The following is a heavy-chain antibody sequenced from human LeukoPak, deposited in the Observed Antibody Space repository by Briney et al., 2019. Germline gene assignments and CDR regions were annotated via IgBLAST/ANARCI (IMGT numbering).Heavy chain of an antibody. CDR3: ARGGPPVAGPGYHYYYYHGMDV. Sequence: SETLSLTCAVYGGSFSGYYWSWIRQPPGKGLEWIGEINHSGSTNYNPSLKSRVTISVDTSKNQFSLKLSSVTAADTAVYYCARGGPPVAGPGYHYYYYHGMDVWGQGTTVTVSS. CDR2: INHSGST. D-gene: IGHD6-19*01. J-gene: IGHJ6*02. CDR1: GGSFSGYY. V-gene: IGHV4-34*01.